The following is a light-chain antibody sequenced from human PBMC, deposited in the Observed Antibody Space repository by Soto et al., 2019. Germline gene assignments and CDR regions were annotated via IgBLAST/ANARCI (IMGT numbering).Light chain of an antibody. CDR1: SGDIGSYNR. J-gene: IGLJ1*01. CDR3: SSYTNINTRACV. Sequence: QSVLTQPASVSGSPGQSITISCTGTSGDIGSYNRVSWYQQHPGKAPKLIIYEVTDRPSGVSNRFSGSKSGNTASLTISGLQAEDEAEYYCSSYTNINTRACVFGNGIKVTVL. V-gene: IGLV2-14*01. CDR2: EVT.